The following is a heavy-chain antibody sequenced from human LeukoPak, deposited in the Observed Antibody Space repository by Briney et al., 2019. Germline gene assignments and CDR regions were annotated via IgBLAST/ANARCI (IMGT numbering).Heavy chain of an antibody. J-gene: IGHJ6*02. CDR2: ISNNGGYT. CDR3: ARDDLWFGESENYYYYYGMDV. V-gene: IGHV3-23*01. Sequence: QPGGSLRLSCAASGFTFSSSAMSWVRQAPGKGLEWVSAISNNGGYTYYADSVQGRFTISRDNSKSTLCLQMNSLRAEDTAVDYCARDDLWFGESENYYYYYGMDVWGQGTTVTVSS. CDR1: GFTFSSSA. D-gene: IGHD3-10*01.